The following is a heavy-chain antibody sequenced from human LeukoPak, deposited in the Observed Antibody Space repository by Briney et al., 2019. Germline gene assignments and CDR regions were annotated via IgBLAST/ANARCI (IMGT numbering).Heavy chain of an antibody. Sequence: GGSLRLSCAASGFTVSSNYMRWVRQAPGKGLEWFSFIYSGGSTYYADSVKGRFTNSRDNSKNTLYLQMNSLRAEDTAVYYCARDAYYYDSRGYYVGPTFDYWGQGTLVTVSS. CDR1: GFTVSSNY. V-gene: IGHV3-66*02. CDR3: ARDAYYYDSRGYYVGPTFDY. CDR2: IYSGGST. D-gene: IGHD3-22*01. J-gene: IGHJ4*02.